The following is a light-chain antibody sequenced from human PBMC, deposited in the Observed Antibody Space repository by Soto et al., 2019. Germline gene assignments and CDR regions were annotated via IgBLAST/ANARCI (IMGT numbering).Light chain of an antibody. J-gene: IGKJ2*01. V-gene: IGKV1-39*01. Sequence: DLQMTQSPSSLSASVGDRVTITCRASQTISSYLNWYQQNPGKAPKLLIYAASRLQSGVPSRFSGSGSGTDFTLTISSLQPEEFATYYCQQSSNIPYTFGQGTKREIK. CDR3: QQSSNIPYT. CDR1: QTISSY. CDR2: AAS.